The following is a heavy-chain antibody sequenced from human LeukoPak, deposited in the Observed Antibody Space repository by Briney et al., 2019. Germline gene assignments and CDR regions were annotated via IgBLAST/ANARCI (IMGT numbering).Heavy chain of an antibody. CDR2: ISGSGGST. Sequence: PGGSLRLSCAASGFTFSSYAMSWVRQTPGKGLEWVSAISGSGGSTYYADSVKGRFTISRDNSKNTLYLQMNSLRAEDTAVYYCAKDRVRYDFWSGYSPVGPWGQGTLVTVSS. J-gene: IGHJ5*02. D-gene: IGHD3-3*01. CDR1: GFTFSSYA. V-gene: IGHV3-23*01. CDR3: AKDRVRYDFWSGYSPVGP.